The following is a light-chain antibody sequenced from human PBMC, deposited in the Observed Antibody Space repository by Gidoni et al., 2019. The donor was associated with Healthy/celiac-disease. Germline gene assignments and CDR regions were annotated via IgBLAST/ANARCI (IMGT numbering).Light chain of an antibody. CDR3: QQYDNLPMYT. Sequence: DIQMTQSPSSLSASVGDRVTITCQASQDISNYLHWYQQKPGKAPKLLIYDASNLETGVPSRFSGSGTGTDFTFTNSSLQPEDIATYYCQQYDNLPMYTFGQGTKLEIK. CDR2: DAS. V-gene: IGKV1-33*01. CDR1: QDISNY. J-gene: IGKJ2*01.